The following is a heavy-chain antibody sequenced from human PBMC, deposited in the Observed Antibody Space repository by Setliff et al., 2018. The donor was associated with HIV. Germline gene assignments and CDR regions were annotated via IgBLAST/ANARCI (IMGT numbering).Heavy chain of an antibody. Sequence: GESLKISCKGSGYSFPSYWIGWVRQMPGKGLEWMGRIDPSDSYTNYSPSFQGHVTISADKSISTAYLQWSSLRASDTAMYYCARRSCSGGSCYLSDYWGQGTLVTVSS. CDR3: ARRSCSGGSCYLSDY. D-gene: IGHD2-15*01. J-gene: IGHJ4*02. CDR2: IDPSDSYT. V-gene: IGHV5-10-1*01. CDR1: GYSFPSYW.